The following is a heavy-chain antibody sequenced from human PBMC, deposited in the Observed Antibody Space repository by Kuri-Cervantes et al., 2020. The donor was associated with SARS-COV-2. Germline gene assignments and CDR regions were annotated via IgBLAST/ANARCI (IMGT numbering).Heavy chain of an antibody. CDR3: TRAPSGSFFSYFDF. CDR2: IRSKFYGGTT. D-gene: IGHD1-26*01. V-gene: IGHV3-49*04. J-gene: IGHJ4*02. CDR1: GFTFGDHT. Sequence: GESLKISCTASGFTFGDHTMSWVRQAPGKGLEWVGFIRSKFYGGTTEYAASVKGRFTISRDDSKSIAYLQMDSLNTEDSAVYSCTRAPSGSFFSYFDFWGQGTLVTVSS.